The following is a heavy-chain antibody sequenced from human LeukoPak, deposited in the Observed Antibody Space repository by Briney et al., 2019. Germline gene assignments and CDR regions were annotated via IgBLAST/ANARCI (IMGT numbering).Heavy chain of an antibody. CDR1: GGSIRSSYYY. J-gene: IGHJ2*01. CDR2: IYHSETT. V-gene: IGHV4-39*07. CDR3: AKVRPGTVRYWYFDL. D-gene: IGHD6-6*01. Sequence: PSETLSLTCTVFGGSIRSSYYYWGWIRQPPGKGLEWLGEIYHSETTNYNPSLKSRVTISLDKSNNQFSLKLSSVTAADTAVYYCAKVRPGTVRYWYFDLRGRGTLVTVSS.